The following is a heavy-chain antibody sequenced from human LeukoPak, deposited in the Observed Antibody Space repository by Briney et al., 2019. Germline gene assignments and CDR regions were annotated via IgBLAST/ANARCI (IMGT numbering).Heavy chain of an antibody. Sequence: GGSLRLSCAASGFTFSSYSMNWVRQAPGKGLEWVANIKQDGSEKYYVDSVKGRFTVSRDNAKNPLYLQMNSLRAEDTAVYYCARDADLGATITGAFDIWGQGTMVTVSS. CDR2: IKQDGSEK. CDR3: ARDADLGATITGAFDI. J-gene: IGHJ3*02. V-gene: IGHV3-7*01. CDR1: GFTFSSYS. D-gene: IGHD5-24*01.